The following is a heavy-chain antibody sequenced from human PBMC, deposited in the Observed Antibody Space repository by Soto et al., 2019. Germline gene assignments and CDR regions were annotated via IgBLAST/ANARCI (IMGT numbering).Heavy chain of an antibody. CDR3: AKDHYYGSGSYYLCFDF. V-gene: IGHV3-23*01. CDR1: GFTFSSYA. CDR2: ISGSGGST. D-gene: IGHD3-10*01. Sequence: PGRSLRLSCAASGFTFSSYAMSWVRQAPGKGLEWVSAISGSGGSTYYADSVKGRFTISRDNSNNTLYLQMNSLRAEDTAVYYCAKDHYYGSGSYYLCFDFWGQGTLVTVSS. J-gene: IGHJ4*02.